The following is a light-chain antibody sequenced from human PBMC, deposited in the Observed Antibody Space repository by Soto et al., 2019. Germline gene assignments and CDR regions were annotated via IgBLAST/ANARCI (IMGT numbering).Light chain of an antibody. Sequence: EIVLTQAPGTLSLSPGEGATLACRASQSLSSNYLAWYQQKPGQAPRLLIYGASSRATGIPDRFSGSGSGTDFTLTISRLEPEDFAVFYCHQCDSSPWTFGQGTKVDI. J-gene: IGKJ1*01. CDR2: GAS. CDR3: HQCDSSPWT. CDR1: QSLSSNY. V-gene: IGKV3-20*01.